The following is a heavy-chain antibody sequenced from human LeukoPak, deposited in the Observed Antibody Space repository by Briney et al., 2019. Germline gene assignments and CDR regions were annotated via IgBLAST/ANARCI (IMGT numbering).Heavy chain of an antibody. V-gene: IGHV3-30*04. CDR3: ARDLGDIVVVPAAH. CDR1: GFTFSSYA. Sequence: GGSLRLSCAASGFTFSSYAMHWVRQAPGKGLEWVAVISYDGSNKYYADSVKGRFTISRDNSKNTLYLQVNSLRAEDTAVYYCARDLGDIVVVPAAHWGQGTLVTVSS. J-gene: IGHJ4*02. CDR2: ISYDGSNK. D-gene: IGHD2-2*01.